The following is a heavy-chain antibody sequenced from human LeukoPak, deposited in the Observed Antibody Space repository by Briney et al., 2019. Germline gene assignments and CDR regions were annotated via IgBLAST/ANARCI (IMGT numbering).Heavy chain of an antibody. CDR2: ISAYNGNT. CDR3: ARDQDPRASPPHYYDSSGYLYFDY. Sequence: GASVKVSCKASGYTFTSYGISWVRQAPGQGLEWMGWISAYNGNTNYAQKLQGRVTMTTDTSTSTAYMELRSLRSDDTAVYYCARDQDPRASPPHYYDSSGYLYFDYWGQGTLVTVSS. V-gene: IGHV1-18*01. CDR1: GYTFTSYG. J-gene: IGHJ4*02. D-gene: IGHD3-22*01.